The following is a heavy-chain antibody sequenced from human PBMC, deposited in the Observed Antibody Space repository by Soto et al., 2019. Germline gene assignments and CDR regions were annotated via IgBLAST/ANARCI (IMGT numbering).Heavy chain of an antibody. J-gene: IGHJ4*02. CDR1: GFTFDYYV. D-gene: IGHD3-10*01. Sequence: GGALRLSCSASGFTFDYYVMHWVGQCPGKGLEWVSGISCNGDMITYADSVKGRFTVSRDNAKNSLDLQMNSLRVEDTALYYCVKGTYTMAGATHLDSWGQGALVTVSS. V-gene: IGHV3-9*01. CDR3: VKGTYTMAGATHLDS. CDR2: ISCNGDMI.